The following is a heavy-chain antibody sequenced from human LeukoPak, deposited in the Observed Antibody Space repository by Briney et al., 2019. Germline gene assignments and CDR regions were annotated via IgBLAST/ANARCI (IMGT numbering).Heavy chain of an antibody. D-gene: IGHD3-22*01. CDR1: GSSISTFF. J-gene: IGHJ4*02. CDR3: ARGTEMTSSSGYYSFDY. V-gene: IGHV4-4*07. Sequence: PSETLSLTCTVSGSSISTFFWTWIRQSAGKGLEWIGRIYMGTTYYNPSVESRATISVDTSNNRFSLKLTSLTAADTAVYYCARGTEMTSSSGYYSFDYWGRGSLVTVSS. CDR2: IYMGTT.